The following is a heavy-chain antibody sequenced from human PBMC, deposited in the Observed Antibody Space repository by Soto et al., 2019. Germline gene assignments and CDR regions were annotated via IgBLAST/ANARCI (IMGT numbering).Heavy chain of an antibody. Sequence: PWGSLRLSCAASGFTFTTFSSYWMHWVRQTPGQGLVWVARINGDGSKATYADSVKGRFTISRDNSKNTLYLQMNSLRAEDTAVYYCAKDRDYGDYYKYYFDYWGQGTLVTGSS. CDR2: INGDGSKA. CDR3: AKDRDYGDYYKYYFDY. CDR1: GFTFTTFSSYW. D-gene: IGHD4-17*01. J-gene: IGHJ4*02. V-gene: IGHV3-74*01.